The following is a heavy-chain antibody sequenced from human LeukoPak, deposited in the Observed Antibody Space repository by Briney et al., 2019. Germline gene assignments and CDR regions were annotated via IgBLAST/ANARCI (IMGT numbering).Heavy chain of an antibody. CDR3: AKGYSSGWTSNWFDP. J-gene: IGHJ5*02. V-gene: IGHV4-61*02. Sequence: SETLSLTCTVSGGSISSGSYYWSWIRQPAGKGLEWIGRIYTSGSTNYNPSLKSRVTISVDTSKNQFSLKLSSVTAADTAVYYCAKGYSSGWTSNWFDPWDQGTLVTVSS. D-gene: IGHD6-19*01. CDR2: IYTSGST. CDR1: GGSISSGSYY.